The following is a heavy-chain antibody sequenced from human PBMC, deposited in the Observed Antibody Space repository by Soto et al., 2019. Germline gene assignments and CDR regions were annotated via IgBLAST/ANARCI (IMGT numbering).Heavy chain of an antibody. Sequence: VQLVQSGAEVKKPGASVKVSCQASGYTFTNYAIHWVRQAPGQGLEWMGWINAGNGNTEYSQNFQGRVTFIRDTSASTAYVELSTLRSEDTSIGSCARDTGVYSSYAALDSWGQGTRVTVCS. V-gene: IGHV1-3*01. D-gene: IGHD5-12*01. CDR1: GYTFTNYA. CDR2: INAGNGNT. J-gene: IGHJ4*02. CDR3: ARDTGVYSSYAALDS.